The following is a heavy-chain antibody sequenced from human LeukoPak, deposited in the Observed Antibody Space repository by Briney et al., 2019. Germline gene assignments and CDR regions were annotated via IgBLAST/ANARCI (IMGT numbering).Heavy chain of an antibody. CDR3: ARDSYGLGSNYFDP. J-gene: IGHJ5*02. CDR2: IYHIVNI. CDR1: GASVSSGGSS. D-gene: IGHD3-10*01. Sequence: SETLSLTCAVTGASVSSGGSSWAWIRQPPGKGLEWIGYIYHIVNIFYNPSLQSRVTISVDRAKNQVSLRLTSVTAADTAVYYCARDSYGLGSNYFDPWGQGTQLTVSS. V-gene: IGHV4-30-2*01.